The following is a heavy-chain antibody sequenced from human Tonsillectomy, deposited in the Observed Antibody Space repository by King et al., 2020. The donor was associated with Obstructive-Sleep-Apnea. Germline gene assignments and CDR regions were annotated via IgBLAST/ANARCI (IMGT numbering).Heavy chain of an antibody. J-gene: IGHJ4*02. CDR2: ISGSGGST. CDR3: AKDPALRAVAVAFDY. D-gene: IGHD6-19*01. V-gene: IGHV3-23*04. Sequence: VQLVESGGGLVQPGGSLRLSCAASGFTFSSYAMSWGRQAPGKVLELVSAISGSGGSTYYADPVKGRFTISRDNSKNKLYLQMNSLRAEDTAVYYCAKDPALRAVAVAFDYWGQGTLVTVSS. CDR1: GFTFSSYA.